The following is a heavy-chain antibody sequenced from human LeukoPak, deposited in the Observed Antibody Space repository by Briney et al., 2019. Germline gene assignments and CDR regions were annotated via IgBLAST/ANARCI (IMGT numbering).Heavy chain of an antibody. CDR2: ISGSGGST. D-gene: IGHD1-26*01. Sequence: GGSLRLSCAASGFTFSSYAMSWVRQAPGKGLVWVSDISGSGGSTYYADSVKGRFTISRDNSKNTLYLQMNSLRAEDTAVYYCAKDGTNVYYYYMDVWGKGTTVTVSS. V-gene: IGHV3-23*01. J-gene: IGHJ6*03. CDR1: GFTFSSYA. CDR3: AKDGTNVYYYYMDV.